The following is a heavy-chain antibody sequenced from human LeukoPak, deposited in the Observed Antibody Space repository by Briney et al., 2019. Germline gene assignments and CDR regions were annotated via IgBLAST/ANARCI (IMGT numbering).Heavy chain of an antibody. D-gene: IGHD2-2*01. Sequence: PSETLSLTCAASGGSISSGGYSWSWIRQPPGKGLEWIGYIYHSGSTYYNPSLKSRVTISVDRSKNQFSLKLSSVTAADTAVYYCARDTFVVVPAAIWFDPWGQGTLVTVSS. CDR2: IYHSGST. CDR1: GGSISSGGYS. CDR3: ARDTFVVVPAAIWFDP. J-gene: IGHJ5*02. V-gene: IGHV4-30-2*01.